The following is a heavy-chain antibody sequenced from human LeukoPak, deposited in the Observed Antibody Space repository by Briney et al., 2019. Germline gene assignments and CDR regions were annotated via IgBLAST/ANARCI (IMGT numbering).Heavy chain of an antibody. CDR2: IITIFGTA. D-gene: IGHD2-2*01. CDR3: ARTIVVVPAATSRSNYWFDP. Sequence: SVKVSCKASGGTFSSYAISWVRQAPGQGLEWMGGIITIFGTANYAQKFQGRVTITADESTSTAYMELSSLRSEDTAVYYCARTIVVVPAATSRSNYWFDPWGQGTLVTVSS. CDR1: GGTFSSYA. V-gene: IGHV1-69*13. J-gene: IGHJ5*02.